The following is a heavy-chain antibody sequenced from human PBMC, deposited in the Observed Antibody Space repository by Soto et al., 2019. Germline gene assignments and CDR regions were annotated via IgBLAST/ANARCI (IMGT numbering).Heavy chain of an antibody. CDR3: ARDGGGFGELLLNSYDAFDL. CDR2: ISYDGSNA. J-gene: IGHJ3*01. V-gene: IGHV3-30*04. D-gene: IGHD3-10*01. CDR1: GFSFSTYA. Sequence: LRLSCTASGFSFSTYAMYWVRQAPGKGLEWVAIISYDGSNAQYADSVKGRFTVARDNSKNTLYLQMHSLTAEDTAVYYCARDGGGFGELLLNSYDAFDLWGQGKLVTVSS.